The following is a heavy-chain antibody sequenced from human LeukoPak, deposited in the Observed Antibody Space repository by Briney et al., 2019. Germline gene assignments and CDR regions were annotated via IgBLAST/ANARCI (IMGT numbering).Heavy chain of an antibody. J-gene: IGHJ4*02. CDR2: ISSSSSYI. D-gene: IGHD3-3*02. Sequence: GRSLRLSCAASGFTFSSYSMNWVRQAPGKGLEWVSSISSSSSYIYYADSVKGRFTISRDNAKNSLYLQMNSLRAEDTAVYYCASYHRQQYYHPDYWGQGTLVTVSS. CDR1: GFTFSSYS. V-gene: IGHV3-21*01. CDR3: ASYHRQQYYHPDY.